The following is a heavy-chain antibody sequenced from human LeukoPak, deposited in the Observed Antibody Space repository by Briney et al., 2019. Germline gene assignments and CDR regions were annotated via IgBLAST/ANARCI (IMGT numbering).Heavy chain of an antibody. V-gene: IGHV3-30-3*01. CDR1: GFTFSSYA. Sequence: GGSLRLSCAASGFTFSSYAIHWVRQAPGKGLEWVAVISYDGSNKYYADSVKGRFTISRDNSKNTLYLQMNSLRAEDTAVYYCARGDRPEYSTSAAHWFVPWGQGTLVTVSS. J-gene: IGHJ5*02. CDR3: ARGDRPEYSTSAAHWFVP. CDR2: ISYDGSNK. D-gene: IGHD6-6*01.